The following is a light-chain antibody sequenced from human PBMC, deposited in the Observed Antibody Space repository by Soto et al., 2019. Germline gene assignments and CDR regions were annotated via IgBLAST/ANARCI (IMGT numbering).Light chain of an antibody. J-gene: IGLJ2*01. Sequence: QSVLTQPPSASGTPGQRVTISCSGSSSNIGSNTVNWYQQLPKTAPKLLIYSNNQRPSGVPDRFSGSKSGTSDSLAISGLQSEDEADFYCAAWDDSLNGLVFGGGTKLTVL. V-gene: IGLV1-44*01. CDR3: AAWDDSLNGLV. CDR2: SNN. CDR1: SSNIGSNT.